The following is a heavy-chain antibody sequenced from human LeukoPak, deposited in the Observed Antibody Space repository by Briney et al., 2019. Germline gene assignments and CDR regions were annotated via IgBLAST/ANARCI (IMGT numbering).Heavy chain of an antibody. J-gene: IGHJ6*03. CDR2: ISAYNGNT. D-gene: IGHD6-6*01. CDR3: ARHLAARDYYYMDV. V-gene: IGHV1-18*01. Sequence: ASVKVSCEASGYTFTSYGISWVRQAPGQGLEWMGWISAYNGNTNYAQKLQGRVTMTTDTSTSTAYMELRSLRSDDTAVYYCARHLAARDYYYMDVWGKGTTVTVSS. CDR1: GYTFTSYG.